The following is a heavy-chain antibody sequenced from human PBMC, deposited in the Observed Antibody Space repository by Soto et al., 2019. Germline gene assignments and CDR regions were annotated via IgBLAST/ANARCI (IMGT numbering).Heavy chain of an antibody. CDR2: IIPIFGTA. D-gene: IGHD2-2*01. CDR1: GGTFSSYA. V-gene: IGHV1-69*13. J-gene: IGHJ6*02. Sequence: ASVKVSCKASGGTFSSYAISWVRQAPGQGLEWMGGIIPIFGTANYAQKFQGRVTITADESTSTAYMELSSLRSEDTAVYYCAVALGYCSSTSCRPVILTPNYGMDVWGQGTTVTVSS. CDR3: AVALGYCSSTSCRPVILTPNYGMDV.